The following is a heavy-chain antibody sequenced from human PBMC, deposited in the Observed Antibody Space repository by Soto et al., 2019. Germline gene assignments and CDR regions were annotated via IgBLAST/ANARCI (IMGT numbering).Heavy chain of an antibody. J-gene: IGHJ4*02. CDR3: AKASVWYPYFDS. D-gene: IGHD6-13*01. CDR2: IYHSGST. CDR1: GGSISSGGYS. Sequence: SETLSLTCAVSGGSISSGGYSWSWIRQPPGKGLEWIGYIYHSGSTYYNPSLKSRVTISVDRSKNQFSLKLSSVTAADTAVYYCAKASVWYPYFDSWGRGTLVTVSS. V-gene: IGHV4-30-2*01.